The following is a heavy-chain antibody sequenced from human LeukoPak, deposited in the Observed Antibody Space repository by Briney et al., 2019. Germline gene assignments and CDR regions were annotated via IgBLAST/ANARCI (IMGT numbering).Heavy chain of an antibody. CDR2: ISAYNGNT. Sequence: ASVKVSCKASGYTFTSYGISWVRQAPGQRLEWMGWISAYNGNTDYAQKLQGRVTMTTDTSTSTAYMELRSLRSDDTAVYYCARDDLVPLDDFWSGYHYYYYYGMDVWGQGTTVTVSS. CDR1: GYTFTSYG. V-gene: IGHV1-18*01. CDR3: ARDDLVPLDDFWSGYHYYYYYGMDV. D-gene: IGHD3-3*01. J-gene: IGHJ6*02.